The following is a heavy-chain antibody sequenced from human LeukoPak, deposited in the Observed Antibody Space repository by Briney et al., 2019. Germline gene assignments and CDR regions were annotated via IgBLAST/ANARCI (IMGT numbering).Heavy chain of an antibody. CDR2: IKQDGSEK. Sequence: PGGSLRLSCAASGFTFSGCWMSWVRQAPGKGLEWVANIKQDGSEKNYVDSVKGRFTISRDNAKNSMDLQMNSLRAEDTAVYYCARGLLAAAGIDYWGQGALVTVSS. CDR3: ARGLLAAAGIDY. D-gene: IGHD6-13*01. V-gene: IGHV3-7*04. CDR1: GFTFSGCW. J-gene: IGHJ4*02.